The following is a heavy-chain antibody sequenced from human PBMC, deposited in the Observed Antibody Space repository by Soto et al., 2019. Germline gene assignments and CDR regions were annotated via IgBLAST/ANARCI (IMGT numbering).Heavy chain of an antibody. J-gene: IGHJ4*02. Sequence: ASVKVSCKASGYTFTSYGISWVRQAPGQGLEWMGWISAYNGNTNYAQKLQGRVTMTTDTSTSTANMDLRSLRSDDTAVYYCARTYSPFDYWGQGTLVTVSS. D-gene: IGHD6-13*01. CDR3: ARTYSPFDY. CDR2: ISAYNGNT. V-gene: IGHV1-18*01. CDR1: GYTFTSYG.